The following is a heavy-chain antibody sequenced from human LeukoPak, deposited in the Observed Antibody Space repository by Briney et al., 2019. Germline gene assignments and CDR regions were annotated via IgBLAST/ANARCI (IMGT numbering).Heavy chain of an antibody. CDR1: GYTFTSNY. D-gene: IGHD3-10*01. J-gene: IGHJ5*02. V-gene: IGHV1-46*01. Sequence: ASVKVSCKAFGYTFTSNYMHWVRQAPGQGPEWMGVISPSGGSTTYAQKFQGRVTLTRDMSTSTDYLELSSLRSDNTAVYYCAREGFYYGSGRLSILNWFDPWGQGTLVTVSS. CDR3: AREGFYYGSGRLSILNWFDP. CDR2: ISPSGGST.